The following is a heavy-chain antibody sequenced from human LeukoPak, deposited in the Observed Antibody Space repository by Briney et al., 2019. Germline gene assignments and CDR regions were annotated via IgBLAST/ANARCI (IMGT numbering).Heavy chain of an antibody. V-gene: IGHV1-8*01. D-gene: IGHD3-3*01. Sequence: ASVKVSCKASGHTFTSYDINWVRQATGQGLEWMGWMNPNSGNTGYAQKFQGRVTMTTNTSISTAYMELSSLRSEDTAVYYCARARNGGFWSGYRYYFDYWGQGTLVTVSS. CDR3: ARARNGGFWSGYRYYFDY. J-gene: IGHJ4*02. CDR1: GHTFTSYD. CDR2: MNPNSGNT.